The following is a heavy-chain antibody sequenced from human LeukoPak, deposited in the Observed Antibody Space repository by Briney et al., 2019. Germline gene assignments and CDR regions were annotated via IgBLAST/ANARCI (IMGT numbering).Heavy chain of an antibody. V-gene: IGHV4-39*07. D-gene: IGHD6-13*01. CDR2: INHSGST. CDR1: GGSISSSSYY. CDR3: ARGGSSSWYGFAYYFDY. Sequence: SETLSLTCTVSGGSISSSSYYWGWIRQPPGKGLEWIGEINHSGSTNYNPSLKSRVTISVDTSKNQFSLKLSSVTAADTAVYYCARGGSSSWYGFAYYFDYWGQGTLVTVSS. J-gene: IGHJ4*02.